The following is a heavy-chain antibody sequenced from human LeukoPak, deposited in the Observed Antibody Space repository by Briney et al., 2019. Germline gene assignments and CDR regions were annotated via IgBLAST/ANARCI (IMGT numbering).Heavy chain of an antibody. CDR2: ISYDGSNK. CDR1: GFTFSSYG. D-gene: IGHD4-17*01. J-gene: IGHJ3*02. Sequence: GGSLRLSCAASGFTFSSYGMHWVRQALGKGLEWVAVISYDGSNKYYADSVKGRFTISRDNSKNTLYLQMNSLRAEDTAVYYCAKNGDYHKLNDAFDIWGQGTMVTVSS. CDR3: AKNGDYHKLNDAFDI. V-gene: IGHV3-30*18.